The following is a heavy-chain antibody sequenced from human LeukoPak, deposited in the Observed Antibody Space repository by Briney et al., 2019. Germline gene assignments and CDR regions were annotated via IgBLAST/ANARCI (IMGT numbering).Heavy chain of an antibody. CDR2: IYYSGST. CDR3: ARHSITMVRGVIITPGDLFDY. D-gene: IGHD3-10*01. Sequence: SETLSLTCTVSGGSISSSSYYWGWIRQPPGKGLEWIGSIYYSGSTYYNPSLKSRVTISVDRSKNQFSLKLSSVTAADTAVYYCARHSITMVRGVIITPGDLFDYWGQGTLVTVSS. V-gene: IGHV4-39*01. J-gene: IGHJ4*02. CDR1: GGSISSSSYY.